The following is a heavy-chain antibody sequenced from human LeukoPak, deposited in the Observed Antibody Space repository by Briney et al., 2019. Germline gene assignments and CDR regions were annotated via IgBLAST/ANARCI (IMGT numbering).Heavy chain of an antibody. CDR2: ISGSGATT. CDR1: AFTFSSFG. D-gene: IGHD4-11*01. Sequence: GGSLRLSCAASAFTFSSFGMSWVRQAPGKGLEWVSAISGSGATTYYADSVKGRFTISRDNSKNTLSLQMNSLRAEDTAVYYCARSTVTYDYWGQGTLVTVSS. V-gene: IGHV3-23*01. J-gene: IGHJ4*02. CDR3: ARSTVTYDY.